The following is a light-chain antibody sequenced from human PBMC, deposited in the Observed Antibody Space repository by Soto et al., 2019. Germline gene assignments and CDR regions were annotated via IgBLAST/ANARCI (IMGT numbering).Light chain of an antibody. CDR3: AAWDDSLTGLV. Sequence: QPVLTQSPSASGTPGQRVTISCSGSSSNIGSNYVYWYQQLPGTAPKVLIYKNSQRASGVPDRFSGSKSGTSASLAISGLRSEDEADYYCAAWDDSLTGLVFGGGTKVTVL. J-gene: IGLJ3*02. V-gene: IGLV1-47*01. CDR2: KNS. CDR1: SSNIGSNY.